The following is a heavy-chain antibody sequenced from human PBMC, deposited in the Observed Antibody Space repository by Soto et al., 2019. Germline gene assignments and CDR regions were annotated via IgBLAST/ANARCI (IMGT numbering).Heavy chain of an antibody. CDR1: GFTFSSYA. Sequence: GGSLRLSCAASGFTFSSYAMHWVRQAPGKGLEYVSAISSNGGSTYYANSVKGRFTISRDNSKNTLYLQMGSLRAEDMAVYYCAREVDCSSTSCYLGYMDVWGKGTTVTVSS. V-gene: IGHV3-64*01. CDR3: AREVDCSSTSCYLGYMDV. D-gene: IGHD2-2*01. CDR2: ISSNGGST. J-gene: IGHJ6*03.